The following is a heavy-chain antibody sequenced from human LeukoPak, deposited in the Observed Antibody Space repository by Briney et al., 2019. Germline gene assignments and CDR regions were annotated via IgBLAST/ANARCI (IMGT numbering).Heavy chain of an antibody. J-gene: IGHJ4*02. V-gene: IGHV1-69*05. CDR3: ALNLAGPDFDY. Sequence: GASVKVSCKASGGTFSSYAISWVRQAPGQGLEWMGGIIPIFGTANYAQKFQGRVTITTDESTSTAYMELSSLRSEDTAVYYCALNLAGPDFDYWGQGTLVTVPS. D-gene: IGHD3-16*01. CDR1: GGTFSSYA. CDR2: IIPIFGTA.